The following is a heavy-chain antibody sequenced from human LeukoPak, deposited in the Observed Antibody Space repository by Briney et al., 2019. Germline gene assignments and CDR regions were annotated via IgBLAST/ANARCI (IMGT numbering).Heavy chain of an antibody. CDR3: AKGQQLAPGY. CDR2: ISGSGGST. D-gene: IGHD6-13*01. CDR1: GFTFSSYA. Sequence: GGSLRLSCAASGFTFSSYAMSWVRQAPGKGLXXFLAISGSGGSTYYADSVKGRFTISRDNSKNTLYLQMNSLRAEDTAVYYCAKGQQLAPGYWGQGTLVTVSS. V-gene: IGHV3-23*01. J-gene: IGHJ4*02.